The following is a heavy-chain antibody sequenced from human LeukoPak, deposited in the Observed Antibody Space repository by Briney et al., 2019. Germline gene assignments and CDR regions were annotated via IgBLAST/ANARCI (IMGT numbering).Heavy chain of an antibody. CDR1: GFTFSSYS. CDR2: ISSSSSTI. Sequence: GGSLRLSCAASGFTFSSYSMNWVRQAPGKGLEWVSYISSSSSTIYYADSVKGRFTISRDNAKNSLYLQMNSLRAEDTAVYYCARVMVVPSSDFDYWGQGTLVTVSS. J-gene: IGHJ4*02. V-gene: IGHV3-48*01. D-gene: IGHD2-15*01. CDR3: ARVMVVPSSDFDY.